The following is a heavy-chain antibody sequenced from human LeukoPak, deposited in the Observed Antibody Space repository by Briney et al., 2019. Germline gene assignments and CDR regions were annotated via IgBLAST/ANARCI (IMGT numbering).Heavy chain of an antibody. V-gene: IGHV4-30-2*01. CDR2: IYHSGST. J-gene: IGHJ5*02. D-gene: IGHD4-23*01. Sequence: SQTLSLTCAVSGGSLSGGFTWSWIRQPLGKGLEWIGFIYHSGSTYYNPSLKSRVTISIDTSKNQVSLNLTSVTVADTAMYFCARGDYGGLGAWGQGILVTVSS. CDR1: GGSLSGGFT. CDR3: ARGDYGGLGA.